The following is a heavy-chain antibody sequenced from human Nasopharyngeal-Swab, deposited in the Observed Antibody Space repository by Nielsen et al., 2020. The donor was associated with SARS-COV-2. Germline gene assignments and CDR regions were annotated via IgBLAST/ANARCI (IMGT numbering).Heavy chain of an antibody. V-gene: IGHV3-21*01. CDR2: ISSSSSYI. CDR1: GFTFSDYS. J-gene: IGHJ4*02. Sequence: GGSLRLSCTGSGFTFSDYSMNWVRQAPGKGLEWVSSISSSSSYIYYADSVKGRFTISRDNAKNSLYLQMNSLRAEDTAVYYCARDSHYAEGGWGQGTLVTVSS. CDR3: ARDSHYAEGG. D-gene: IGHD3-16*01.